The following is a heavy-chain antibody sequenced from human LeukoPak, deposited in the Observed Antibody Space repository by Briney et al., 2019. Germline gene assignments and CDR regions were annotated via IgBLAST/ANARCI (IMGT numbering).Heavy chain of an antibody. CDR2: IYSGGST. J-gene: IGHJ3*02. CDR3: ARAGSSWDGPGAFDI. D-gene: IGHD6-13*01. CDR1: GFTFSDYY. Sequence: GGSPGLSCAASGFTFSDYYMSWDRQAPGKGLEWVSVIYSGGSTDYADSVKGRFSISRVHSKNTVYLQMNRLRAEDTAVYYCARAGSSWDGPGAFDIWGQGTMVTVSS. V-gene: IGHV3-66*01.